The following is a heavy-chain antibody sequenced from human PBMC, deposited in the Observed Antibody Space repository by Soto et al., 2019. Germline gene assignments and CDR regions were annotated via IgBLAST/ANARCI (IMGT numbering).Heavy chain of an antibody. D-gene: IGHD3-10*01. CDR2: INAGNGNT. J-gene: IGHJ4*02. CDR3: ARNPLYGSGSYQFDY. V-gene: IGHV1-3*01. CDR1: GYTFTSYA. Sequence: ASVKVSCKASGYTFTSYAMHWVRQAPGQRLEWMGWINAGNGNTKYSQKFQGRVTITRDTSASTAYMELSSLRSEDTAVYYCARNPLYGSGSYQFDYWGQGTLVTVSS.